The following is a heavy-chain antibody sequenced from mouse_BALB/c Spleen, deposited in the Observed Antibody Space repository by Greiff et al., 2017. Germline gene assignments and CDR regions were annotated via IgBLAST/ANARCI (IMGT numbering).Heavy chain of an antibody. CDR2: ISSGGSYT. CDR1: GFTFSSYG. D-gene: IGHD1-1*01. Sequence: EVKVVESGGGLVQPGGSLKLSCAASGFTFSSYGMSWVRQTPDKRLELVATISSGGSYTYYPDSVKGRFTISRDNAKNTLYLQMSSLKSEDTAMYYCARPYYYGSSRYYFDYWGQGTTLTVSS. J-gene: IGHJ2*01. CDR3: ARPYYYGSSRYYFDY. V-gene: IGHV5-6*03.